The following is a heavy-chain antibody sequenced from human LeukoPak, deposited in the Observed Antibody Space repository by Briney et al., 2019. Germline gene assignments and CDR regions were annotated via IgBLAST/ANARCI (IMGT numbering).Heavy chain of an antibody. V-gene: IGHV1-18*01. D-gene: IGHD3-10*01. Sequence: ASVKVSCKASGYTFTSYGISWVRQAPGQGLEWMGWISAYNGNTNYAQKLQGRVTMTTDTSTSTAYMELRSLRSDDTAVYYCASPPYYYGSGSYFYWGQGTLVTVSS. J-gene: IGHJ4*02. CDR2: ISAYNGNT. CDR3: ASPPYYYGSGSYFY. CDR1: GYTFTSYG.